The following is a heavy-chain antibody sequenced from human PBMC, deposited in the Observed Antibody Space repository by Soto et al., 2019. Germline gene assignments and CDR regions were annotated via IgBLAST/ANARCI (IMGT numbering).Heavy chain of an antibody. J-gene: IGHJ5*02. V-gene: IGHV4-30-4*01. CDR2: IYYTGKT. Sequence: SETLSLTCSASGDYIHVGGYYWTWIRQRPGKGLEWMGYIYYTGKTYYNPSLESRLTMSVDRSQNQFSLRLTSVTAADTAVYFCGRDLTSNANCIDPWGQGTLVTVS. D-gene: IGHD2-2*01. CDR3: GRDLTSNANCIDP. CDR1: GDYIHVGGYY.